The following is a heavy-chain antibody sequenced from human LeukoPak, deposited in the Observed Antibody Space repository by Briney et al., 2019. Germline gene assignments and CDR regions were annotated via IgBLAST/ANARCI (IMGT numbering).Heavy chain of an antibody. CDR2: ISAYNGNT. CDR3: ARAYADEVNTFDY. D-gene: IGHD2/OR15-2a*01. V-gene: IGHV1-18*01. J-gene: IGHJ4*02. Sequence: GASVKVSCKASGYTFTSYGISWVRQAPGQGLEWMGWISAYNGNTNYAQKLQGRVTMTTDTSTRTVYMELSSLRSEDTAVYYCARAYADEVNTFDYWGQGTLVTVSS. CDR1: GYTFTSYG.